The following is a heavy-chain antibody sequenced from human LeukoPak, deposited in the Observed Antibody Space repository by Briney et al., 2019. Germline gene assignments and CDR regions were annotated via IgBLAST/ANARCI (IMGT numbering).Heavy chain of an antibody. CDR1: GYTFTGYY. Sequence: GASVKVSCKASGYTFTGYYMHWVRQAPGQGLEWMGIINPSGGSTSYAQKFQGRVTMTRDTSTSTVYMELSSLRSEDTAVYYCARVSGSHRLFDYWGQGTLVTVSS. CDR3: ARVSGSHRLFDY. V-gene: IGHV1-46*01. CDR2: INPSGGST. D-gene: IGHD1-26*01. J-gene: IGHJ4*02.